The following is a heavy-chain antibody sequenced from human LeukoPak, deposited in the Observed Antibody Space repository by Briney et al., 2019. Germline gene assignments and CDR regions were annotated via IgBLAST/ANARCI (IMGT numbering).Heavy chain of an antibody. CDR2: ISGSGGST. J-gene: IGHJ6*02. D-gene: IGHD3-10*01. Sequence: GGSLRLSCAASGFTFSSYAMSWVRQAPGKGLEWVSAISGSGGSTYYEGSVKGRFTISRDNSKNTLYLQMNSLRAEDTAVYYCAKEDGSGSYYSLDPYYYYYGMDVWGQGTTVTVSS. V-gene: IGHV3-23*01. CDR3: AKEDGSGSYYSLDPYYYYYGMDV. CDR1: GFTFSSYA.